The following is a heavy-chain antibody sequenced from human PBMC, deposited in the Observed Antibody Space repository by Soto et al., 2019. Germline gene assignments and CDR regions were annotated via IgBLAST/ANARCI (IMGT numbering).Heavy chain of an antibody. Sequence: QLQLQESGPGLVKPSETLSLTCTVSGGSISTYYWSWIRQPPGKGLEWIAYIYRSGSTNYNPSLKSRLTISIDTSKTQFSLKLNSVTTADTAVYYCARGRGNDAFDIWGQGTLVTVSS. CDR2: IYRSGST. CDR3: ARGRGNDAFDI. CDR1: GGSISTYY. J-gene: IGHJ3*02. V-gene: IGHV4-59*01.